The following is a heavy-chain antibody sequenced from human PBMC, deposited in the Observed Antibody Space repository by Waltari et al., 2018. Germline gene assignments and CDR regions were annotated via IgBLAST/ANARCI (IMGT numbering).Heavy chain of an antibody. Sequence: QVQLVQSGAEVKKPGASVKVSCKVSGYTLTELSMHWVRQAPGKGLEWMGGFDPEDGETIYAEKFQGRVTITADTSTDTAYMELSSLRSEDTAVYYCATMTRLSGSYTVGYWGQGTLVTVSS. V-gene: IGHV1-24*01. CDR1: GYTLTELS. CDR2: FDPEDGET. J-gene: IGHJ4*02. CDR3: ATMTRLSGSYTVGY. D-gene: IGHD1-26*01.